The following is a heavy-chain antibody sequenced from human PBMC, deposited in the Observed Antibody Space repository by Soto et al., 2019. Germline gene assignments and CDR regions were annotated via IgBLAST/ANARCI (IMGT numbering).Heavy chain of an antibody. CDR2: ISWDGGST. J-gene: IGHJ6*02. CDR1: GFTFDDYT. V-gene: IGHV3-43*01. CDR3: AKVITMIVVPPFYYGMDV. Sequence: PGGSLRLSCAASGFTFDDYTMHWVRQAPGKGLEWVSLISWDGGSTYYADSVKGRFTISRDNSKNTLYLQMNSLRAEDTAVYYCAKVITMIVVPPFYYGMDVWGQGTTVTVSS. D-gene: IGHD3-22*01.